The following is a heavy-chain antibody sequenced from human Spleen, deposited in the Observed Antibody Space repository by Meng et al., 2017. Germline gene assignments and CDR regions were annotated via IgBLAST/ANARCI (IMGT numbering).Heavy chain of an antibody. Sequence: ASVKVSCKASGGTFSSYAISWVRQAPGQGLEWMGWINTANGDTAYSQHLQDRITISRDTSASTADMDLSSLSSEDTAVYYCARDSGSGSLHYWGQGSLVTVSS. J-gene: IGHJ4*02. CDR2: INTANGDT. CDR1: GGTFSSYA. V-gene: IGHV1-3*04. D-gene: IGHD3-10*01. CDR3: ARDSGSGSLHY.